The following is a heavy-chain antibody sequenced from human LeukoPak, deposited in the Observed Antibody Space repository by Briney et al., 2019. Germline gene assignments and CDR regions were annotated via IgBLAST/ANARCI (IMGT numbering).Heavy chain of an antibody. J-gene: IGHJ4*02. V-gene: IGHV1-69*04. Sequence: ASVKVSCKASGGTFSSYAISWVRQAPGQGLEWMGRIIPILGIANYAQKFQGRVTITADKSTSTAYMELSSLRSEDTAVYYCARAVGSSWYLFDYWGQGTLVTVSS. CDR3: ARAVGSSWYLFDY. CDR2: IIPILGIA. D-gene: IGHD6-13*01. CDR1: GGTFSSYA.